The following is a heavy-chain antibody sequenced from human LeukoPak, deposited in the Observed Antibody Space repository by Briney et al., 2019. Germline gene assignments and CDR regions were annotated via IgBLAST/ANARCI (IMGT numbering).Heavy chain of an antibody. CDR3: TKGSTRNENWFDP. D-gene: IGHD2-2*01. Sequence: ASVKVSCKASGYTFTGYYMHWVRQAPGQGLEWMGRINPNSGGTNYAQNFQGRVTMTRDTSISTAYMELSRLTSDDTAVYYCTKGSTRNENWFDPWGQGTLVTVSS. CDR1: GYTFTGYY. J-gene: IGHJ5*02. V-gene: IGHV1-2*06. CDR2: INPNSGGT.